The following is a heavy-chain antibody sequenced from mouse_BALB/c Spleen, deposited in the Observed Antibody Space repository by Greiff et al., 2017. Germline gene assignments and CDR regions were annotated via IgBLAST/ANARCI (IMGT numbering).Heavy chain of an antibody. J-gene: IGHJ2*01. V-gene: IGHV5-12-1*01. CDR3: ARQGYGNYNY. CDR1: GFTFSSYA. D-gene: IGHD2-1*01. Sequence: EVQGVESGGGLVKPGGSLKLSCAASGFTFSSYAMSWVRQTPEKRLEWVASISSGGSTYYPDTVKGRFTISRDNAKNTLYLQMSSLKSEDTAMYYCARQGYGNYNYWGQGTTLTVSS. CDR2: ISSGGST.